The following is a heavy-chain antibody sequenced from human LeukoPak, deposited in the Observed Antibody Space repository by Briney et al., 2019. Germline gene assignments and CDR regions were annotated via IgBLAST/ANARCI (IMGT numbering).Heavy chain of an antibody. J-gene: IGHJ6*03. Sequence: KSGESLKISCKGSGDSFTSKWIGWVRQMPGKGLEWMGMIHPDNSDIRYSPSFQGQVTISVDKSISTAYLQWSSLKASDTAMYYCARHRGTSFRGYYYYYIDVWGKGTTVTVSS. D-gene: IGHD2-2*01. CDR3: ARHRGTSFRGYYYYYIDV. CDR1: GDSFTSKW. CDR2: IHPDNSDI. V-gene: IGHV5-51*01.